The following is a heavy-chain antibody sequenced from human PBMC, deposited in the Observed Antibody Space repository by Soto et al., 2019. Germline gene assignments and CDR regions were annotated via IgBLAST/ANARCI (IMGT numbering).Heavy chain of an antibody. D-gene: IGHD2-8*01. CDR2: ISGSGDEI. V-gene: IGHV3-23*01. Sequence: EVQLLESGGGLVQPGGYMRLYCAASGFIFRNQAMCWVRQGRGKGLEFVSCISGSGDEIFFLDSVKGRFAISRDNSENTLFLQMSSLRAEDTAVYYCARRGTYQWGHFDYWGQGVQVTVSS. J-gene: IGHJ4*02. CDR1: GFIFRNQA. CDR3: ARRGTYQWGHFDY.